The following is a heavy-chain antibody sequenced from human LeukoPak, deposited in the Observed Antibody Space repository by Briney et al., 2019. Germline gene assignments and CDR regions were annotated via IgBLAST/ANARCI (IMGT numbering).Heavy chain of an antibody. V-gene: IGHV3-23*01. D-gene: IGHD2-2*01. J-gene: IGHJ4*02. CDR3: AKSDCSYISCYVLDY. Sequence: GGSLRLSCAASGFTFTSYAMSWVRQAPGKGLEWVSAISGSGDNIYYADSVKGRFTISRDSSKKTLYLQMNILRAEDTAVYYCAKSDCSYISCYVLDYWGQGTQVTVSS. CDR1: GFTFTSYA. CDR2: ISGSGDNI.